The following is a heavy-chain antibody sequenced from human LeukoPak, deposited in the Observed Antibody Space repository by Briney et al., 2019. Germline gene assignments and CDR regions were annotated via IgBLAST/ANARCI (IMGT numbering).Heavy chain of an antibody. CDR2: IYYSGST. D-gene: IGHD3-9*01. CDR1: GGSISSSSYY. V-gene: IGHV4-39*07. J-gene: IGHJ4*02. Sequence: SETLSLTCTVSGGSISSSSYYWGWIRQPPGKGLEWIGSIYYSGSTNYNPSLKSRVTISVKTSKNQFSLKLRSVTAADTAVYYCARVTGYTIEDYFDYWGQGTLVTVSS. CDR3: ARVTGYTIEDYFDY.